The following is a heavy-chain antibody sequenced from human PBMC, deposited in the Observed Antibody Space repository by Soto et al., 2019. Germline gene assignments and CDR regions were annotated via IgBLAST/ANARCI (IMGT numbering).Heavy chain of an antibody. CDR3: ARHVGYSYGSYYYYYDMDV. D-gene: IGHD5-18*01. CDR1: GGSISSSSYY. CDR2: IYYSGST. Sequence: SETLSLTCTVSGGSISSSSYYWGWIRQPPGKGLEWIGSIYYSGSTCYNPSLKSRVTISVDTSKNQFSLKLSSVTAADTAVYYCARHVGYSYGSYYYYYDMDVWGQGTTVTVSS. V-gene: IGHV4-39*01. J-gene: IGHJ6*02.